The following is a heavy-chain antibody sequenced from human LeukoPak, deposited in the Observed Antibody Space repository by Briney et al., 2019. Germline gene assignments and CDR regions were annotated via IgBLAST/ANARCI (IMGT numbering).Heavy chain of an antibody. Sequence: SETLSLTCTVSGGSISNYYWSWIRQPPGKGLEWFGHIDYSGSTNYNPSFKSRVTISVDTPNNQFSLKLSSVTAADTAVYYCARATCEKDYVAYWGQGTLVTVSS. CDR2: IDYSGST. J-gene: IGHJ4*02. CDR3: ARATCEKDYVAY. V-gene: IGHV4-59*01. CDR1: GGSISNYY. D-gene: IGHD3-10*01.